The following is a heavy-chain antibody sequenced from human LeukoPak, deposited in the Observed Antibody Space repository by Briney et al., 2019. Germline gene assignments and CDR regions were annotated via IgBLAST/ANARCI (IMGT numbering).Heavy chain of an antibody. V-gene: IGHV1-46*01. CDR2: INPSGGST. CDR3: ARPPITMVRGVIGWFDP. J-gene: IGHJ5*02. D-gene: IGHD3-10*01. CDR1: GYTFTSYY. Sequence: ASVKVSCKASGYTFTSYYMHWVRQAPGQGLEWMGIINPSGGSTSYAQKFQGRVTMTRDMSTSTVYMELSRLRSDDTAVYYCARPPITMVRGVIGWFDPWGQGTLVTVSS.